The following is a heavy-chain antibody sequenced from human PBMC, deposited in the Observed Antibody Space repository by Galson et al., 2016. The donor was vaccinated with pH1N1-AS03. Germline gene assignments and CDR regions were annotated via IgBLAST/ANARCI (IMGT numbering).Heavy chain of an antibody. CDR1: GYTLTRYY. CDR3: ASHGDYFAGRDY. Sequence: SVKVSCKASGYTLTRYYMHWVRQAPGQGLEWMGIIDPSGGPTTYAPKFQGKITITTDTSTSTVYMELVSLRSEDRAVYYCASHGDYFAGRDYWGQGTLVTVSS. D-gene: IGHD4-17*01. V-gene: IGHV1-46*01. CDR2: IDPSGGPT. J-gene: IGHJ4*02.